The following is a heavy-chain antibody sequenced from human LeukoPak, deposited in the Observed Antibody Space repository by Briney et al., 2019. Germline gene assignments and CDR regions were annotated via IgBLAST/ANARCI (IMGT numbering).Heavy chain of an antibody. CDR1: GGTFSSYT. D-gene: IGHD7-27*01. Sequence: SVKVSCKASGGTFSSYTISWVRQAPGQGLEWMGRIIPILGIANYAQKFQGRVTITADKSTSTAYMELSSLRSEDTAVYYCALKILGDYVDYWGQGTLVTVSS. CDR3: ALKILGDYVDY. V-gene: IGHV1-69*02. CDR2: IIPILGIA. J-gene: IGHJ4*02.